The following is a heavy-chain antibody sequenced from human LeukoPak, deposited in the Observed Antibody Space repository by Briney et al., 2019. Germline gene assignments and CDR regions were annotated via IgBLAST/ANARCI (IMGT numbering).Heavy chain of an antibody. D-gene: IGHD3-10*01. CDR2: IYHSGST. Sequence: SETLSLTCAVSGGSISSSNWWSWVRLPPGKGLEWIGEIYHSGSTNYNPSLKSRVTISVDTSKNQVSLKLSSVTAADTAVYYCAGHGGDDAFDIWGQGTMVTVPS. V-gene: IGHV4-4*02. CDR3: AGHGGDDAFDI. CDR1: GGSISSSNW. J-gene: IGHJ3*02.